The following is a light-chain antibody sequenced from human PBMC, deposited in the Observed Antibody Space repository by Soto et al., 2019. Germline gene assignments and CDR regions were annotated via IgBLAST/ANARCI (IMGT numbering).Light chain of an antibody. Sequence: QSVLTQPPSVSAAPGQKVTISCSGSSSNIGNNYVSWYQQLPGTAPKLLIYDNNKRPSGIRDRFSGSKSGTSATLGITGLQTGDEADYYCGTWDSSLSVYVFGTGTQLTVL. CDR2: DNN. V-gene: IGLV1-51*01. CDR1: SSNIGNNY. CDR3: GTWDSSLSVYV. J-gene: IGLJ1*01.